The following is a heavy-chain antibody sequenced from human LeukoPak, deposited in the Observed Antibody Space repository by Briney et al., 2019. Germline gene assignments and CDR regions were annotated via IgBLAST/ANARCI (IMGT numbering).Heavy chain of an antibody. CDR2: ISHSGST. V-gene: IGHV4-34*01. CDR3: ARERRDGYKFDFDY. Sequence: SETLSLSCAVYGGSFSGYNWSWIRQAPGKGLEWIGEISHSGSTNYNPSLKSRVPISVDTSKNQFSLELSSVTAADTAVYYCARERRDGYKFDFDYWGQETQVGVCS. CDR1: GGSFSGYN. D-gene: IGHD5-24*01. J-gene: IGHJ4*02.